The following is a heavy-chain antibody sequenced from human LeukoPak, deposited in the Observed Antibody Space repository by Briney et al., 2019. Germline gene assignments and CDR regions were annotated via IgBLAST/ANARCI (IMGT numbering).Heavy chain of an antibody. V-gene: IGHV3-53*01. CDR3: ARDLDIVVVPAATGFDY. J-gene: IGHJ4*02. CDR1: GFTVSSNY. Sequence: TGGSLRLSCAASGFTVSSNYMSWVRQAPGKGLEWVSVIYSGGSTYYADSVKGRFTISRDNAKNSLYLQMNSLRAEDTAVYYCARDLDIVVVPAATGFDYWGQGTLVTVSS. D-gene: IGHD2-2*03. CDR2: IYSGGST.